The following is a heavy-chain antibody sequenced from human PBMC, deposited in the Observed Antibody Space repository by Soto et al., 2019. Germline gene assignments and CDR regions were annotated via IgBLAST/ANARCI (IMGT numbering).Heavy chain of an antibody. CDR1: GVTFSSYA. J-gene: IGHJ5*02. CDR2: IWSDGSKT. V-gene: IGHV3-33*08. Sequence: QVQLVESGGGVVQPGRSLRLSCAASGVTFSSYAMHWVRQAPGKGLEWVAVIWSDGSKTYYGASVKGRFTISRDNSTNTLYLQMDSLKVEDTAVYYCAIDAEPWGQGTLVIVSS. CDR3: AIDAEP.